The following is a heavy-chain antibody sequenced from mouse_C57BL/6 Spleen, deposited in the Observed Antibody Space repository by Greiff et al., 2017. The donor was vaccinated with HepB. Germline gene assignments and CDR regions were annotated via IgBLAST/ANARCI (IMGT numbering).Heavy chain of an antibody. CDR1: GFNIKDDY. CDR3: TAYYSNYSYAMDY. CDR2: IDPENGDT. Sequence: DVKLQESGAELVRPGASVKLSCTASGFNIKDDYMHWVKQRPEQGLEWIGWIDPENGDTEYASKFQGKATITADTSSNTAYLQLSSLTSEDTAVYYCTAYYSNYSYAMDYWGQGTSVTVSS. D-gene: IGHD2-5*01. V-gene: IGHV14-4*01. J-gene: IGHJ4*01.